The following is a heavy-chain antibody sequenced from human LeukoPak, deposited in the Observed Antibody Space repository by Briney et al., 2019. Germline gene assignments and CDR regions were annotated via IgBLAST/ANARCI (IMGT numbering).Heavy chain of an antibody. CDR2: FDPEDGET. CDR3: ATFGLRFLEWSSSFDY. CDR1: GYTLTELS. D-gene: IGHD3-3*01. V-gene: IGHV1-24*01. J-gene: IGHJ4*02. Sequence: GASVKVSRKVSGYTLTELSMHWVRQAPGKGLEWMGGFDPEDGETIYAQKFQGRVTMTEDTSTDTAYMELSSLRSEDTAVYYCATFGLRFLEWSSSFDYWGQGTLVTVSS.